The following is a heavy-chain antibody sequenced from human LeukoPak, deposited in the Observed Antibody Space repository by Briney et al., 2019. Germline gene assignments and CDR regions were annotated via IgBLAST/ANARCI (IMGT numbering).Heavy chain of an antibody. CDR1: GFTFSSYA. CDR3: ARGYCTNGVCPSLDY. CDR2: ISYDGNNK. V-gene: IGHV3-30-3*01. J-gene: IGHJ4*02. Sequence: GGSLRLSCAASGFTFSSYAMHWVRQAPGKGLEWVAVISYDGNNKYCADSVKGRFTISRDNSKNTLYLQMNSLRAEDTAVYYCARGYCTNGVCPSLDYWGRGTLVTVSS. D-gene: IGHD2-8*01.